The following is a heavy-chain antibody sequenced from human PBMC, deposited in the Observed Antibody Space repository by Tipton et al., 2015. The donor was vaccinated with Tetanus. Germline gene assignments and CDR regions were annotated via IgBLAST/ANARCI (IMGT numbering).Heavy chain of an antibody. Sequence: SLRLSCAASGFTFSSYGMHWVRQAPGKGLEWVAVIWYDGSNKYYADSVKGRFTISRGNSKNTLYLQMNSLRAEDTAVYYCARDDGARELPSYFDYWGQGTLVTVSS. V-gene: IGHV3-33*01. J-gene: IGHJ4*02. CDR2: IWYDGSNK. CDR1: GFTFSSYG. CDR3: ARDDGARELPSYFDY. D-gene: IGHD1-26*01.